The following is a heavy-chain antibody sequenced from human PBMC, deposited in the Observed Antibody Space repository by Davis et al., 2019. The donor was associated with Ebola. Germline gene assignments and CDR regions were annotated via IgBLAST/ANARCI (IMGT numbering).Heavy chain of an antibody. Sequence: PGGSLRLSCEVSGFTFSDYYMSWIRKAPGKGLEWIAYIGPSGNSFYCANSVKGRFTISSDNSKNTLYLQMNSLRDEDTAVYYCARDGLAAGGVTMKCLDYWGHGTLVTVSS. J-gene: IGHJ4*01. CDR3: ARDGLAAGGVTMKCLDY. D-gene: IGHD3-22*01. V-gene: IGHV3-11*04. CDR1: GFTFSDYY. CDR2: IGPSGNSF.